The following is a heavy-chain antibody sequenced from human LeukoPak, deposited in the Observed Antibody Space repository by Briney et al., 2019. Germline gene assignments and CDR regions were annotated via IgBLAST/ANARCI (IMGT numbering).Heavy chain of an antibody. V-gene: IGHV1-69*06. D-gene: IGHD6-19*01. Sequence: GASVKVSCKASGGTFSSYAISWVRQAPGQGLEWMGGIIPIFGTANYAQKFQGRVTITADKSTSTAYMELSSLRSEDTAVYYCAREGWGSGWSDYYYYMDVWGKGTTVTISS. CDR2: IIPIFGTA. J-gene: IGHJ6*03. CDR3: AREGWGSGWSDYYYYMDV. CDR1: GGTFSSYA.